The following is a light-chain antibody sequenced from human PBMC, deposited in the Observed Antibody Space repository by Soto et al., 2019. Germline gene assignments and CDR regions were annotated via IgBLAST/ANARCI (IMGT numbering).Light chain of an antibody. CDR2: GAS. Sequence: ATLSCRDSQSVSSNYLAWYQYKPGQAPRLLIYGASTRATGIPDRFSGSGSGTDFTLTISRLEPEDFAVYYCQQYGSSPRTFGQGTKVDIK. J-gene: IGKJ1*01. V-gene: IGKV3-20*01. CDR1: QSVSSNY. CDR3: QQYGSSPRT.